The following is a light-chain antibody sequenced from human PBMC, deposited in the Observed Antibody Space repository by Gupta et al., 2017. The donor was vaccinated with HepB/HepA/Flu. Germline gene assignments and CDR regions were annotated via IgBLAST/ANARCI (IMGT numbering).Light chain of an antibody. CDR3: QRDGSSPLYT. J-gene: IGKJ2*01. CDR1: QSVSSSY. V-gene: IGKV3-20*01. CDR2: DAS. Sequence: EIVLTQSPGTLSLSPGERATLSCRASQSVSSSYLAWYQQKPGQAPRLLISDASSRDAGIPDRFSGSGYGTDFTLTISRREPEDFAVYYCQRDGSSPLYTFGQGTNLEIK.